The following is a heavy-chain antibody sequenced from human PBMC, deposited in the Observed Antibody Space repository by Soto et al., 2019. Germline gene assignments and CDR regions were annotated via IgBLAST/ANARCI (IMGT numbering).Heavy chain of an antibody. D-gene: IGHD3-22*01. V-gene: IGHV4-31*03. CDR2: IYYSGST. J-gene: IGHJ4*02. Sequence: SETLSLTCTVSGGSISSGGYYWSWIRQHPGKGLEWIGYIYYSGSTYYNPSLKSRVTISVDTSKNQFSLKLSSVTVADTAVYYCAGQTYYYDSSGYYPRWGQGTLVTVSS. CDR3: AGQTYYYDSSGYYPR. CDR1: GGSISSGGYY.